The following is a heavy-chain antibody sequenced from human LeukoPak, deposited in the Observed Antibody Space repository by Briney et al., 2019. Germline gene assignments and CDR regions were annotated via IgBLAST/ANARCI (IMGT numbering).Heavy chain of an antibody. CDR3: ARGGPNSSGWTLDY. J-gene: IGHJ4*02. D-gene: IGHD6-19*01. CDR2: INAGNGNT. V-gene: IGHV1-3*01. Sequence: ASVKVSCKASGYTFTSYAMHWVRQAPGQRLEWMGWINAGNGNTKYSQKFQGRVTITRDTSASTAYMELSSLRPEDTAVFFCARGGPNSSGWTLDYWGQGTLVTVSS. CDR1: GYTFTSYA.